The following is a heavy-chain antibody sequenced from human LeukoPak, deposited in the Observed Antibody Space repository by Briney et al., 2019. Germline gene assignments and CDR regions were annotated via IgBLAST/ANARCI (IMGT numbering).Heavy chain of an antibody. J-gene: IGHJ4*02. D-gene: IGHD5-12*01. Sequence: SETLSLTCTVSGYSISSGYYWGWIRQPPGKGLEWIGSIYHSGSTYYNPSLKSRVTISVDTSKNQFSLKLSSVTAADTAVYYCARDAYSGYDLPFDYWGQGTLVTVSS. CDR1: GYSISSGYY. CDR3: ARDAYSGYDLPFDY. V-gene: IGHV4-38-2*02. CDR2: IYHSGST.